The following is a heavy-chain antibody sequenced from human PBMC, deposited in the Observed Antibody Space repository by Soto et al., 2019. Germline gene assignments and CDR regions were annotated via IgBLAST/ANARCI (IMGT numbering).Heavy chain of an antibody. CDR1: GFTFSKSG. CDR3: AKARRKWGDSASEK. V-gene: IGHV3-30*18. Sequence: QVQLVESGGGVVQPGRSLRLSCAASGFTFSKSGMHWVRQAPGKGLEWVAAISNDGSDEYYADSVQGRFNISRDNSKNTLRLQMHSLRFEDTAMYFCAKARRKWGDSASEKWGQGTLVTVSS. J-gene: IGHJ4*02. D-gene: IGHD2-21*02. CDR2: ISNDGSDE.